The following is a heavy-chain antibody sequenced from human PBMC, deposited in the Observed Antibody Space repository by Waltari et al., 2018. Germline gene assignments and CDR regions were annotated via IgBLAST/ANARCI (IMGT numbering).Heavy chain of an antibody. CDR2: IIPILGIA. Sequence: QVQLVQSGAEVKKPGSSVKVSCKAARGTFRSYTTSWVRQAPGQGLEWMGRIIPILGIANYAQKFQGRVTITADKSTSTAYMELSSLRSEDTAVYYCARGRASTTVTTRWFDPWGQGTLVTVSS. CDR3: ARGRASTTVTTRWFDP. J-gene: IGHJ5*02. D-gene: IGHD4-17*01. V-gene: IGHV1-69*02. CDR1: RGTFRSYT.